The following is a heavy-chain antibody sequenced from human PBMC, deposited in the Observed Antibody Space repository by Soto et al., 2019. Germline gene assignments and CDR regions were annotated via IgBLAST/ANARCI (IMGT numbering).Heavy chain of an antibody. V-gene: IGHV1-18*01. J-gene: IGHJ5*02. CDR3: ARDYSLWTGYAEP. Sequence: QVLLVQSGGEVKKPGASVKVSCKASGYSFDSYGISWLRQAPGQGLEWMGCISPYNGNTRIPQKLRGRVTMTTDTSTNTAFLEVTSLTSDDPAVYYCARDYSLWTGYAEPWGQGSLVTVSS. CDR2: ISPYNGNT. CDR1: GYSFDSYG. D-gene: IGHD2-2*01.